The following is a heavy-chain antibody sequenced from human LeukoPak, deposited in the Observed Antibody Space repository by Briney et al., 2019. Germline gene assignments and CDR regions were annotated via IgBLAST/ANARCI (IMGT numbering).Heavy chain of an antibody. CDR1: GFTFSSYG. D-gene: IGHD2-2*01. V-gene: IGHV3-30*18. CDR3: AKEGNDQGYFDY. CDR2: ISYDGSNK. Sequence: GGSLRLSCAASGFTFSSYGMHWVRQAPGKGLEWVAVISYDGSNKYYADSVKGRFTISRDNSKNTLYLQMNSLRAEDTAAYYCAKEGNDQGYFDYWGQGTLVTVSS. J-gene: IGHJ4*02.